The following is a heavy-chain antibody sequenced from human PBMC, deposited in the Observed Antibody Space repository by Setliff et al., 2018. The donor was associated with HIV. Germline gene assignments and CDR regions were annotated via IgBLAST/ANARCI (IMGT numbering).Heavy chain of an antibody. D-gene: IGHD3-3*01. CDR1: GYTFTTYA. CDR2: INAGNDNT. CDR3: ARGGSITIFGVVPWAFDI. Sequence: ASVKVSCKASGYTFTTYAMHWVRQAPGQRLEWMGWINAGNDNTKYSQKLQGRVTITSDTSASTAYMELSSLRSEDTAVYYCARGGSITIFGVVPWAFDIWGHGTMVTV. V-gene: IGHV1-3*01. J-gene: IGHJ3*02.